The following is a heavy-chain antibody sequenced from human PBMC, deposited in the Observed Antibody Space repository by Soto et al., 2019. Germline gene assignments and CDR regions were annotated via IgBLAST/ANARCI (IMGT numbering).Heavy chain of an antibody. CDR1: GFSLTTSGVG. Sequence: QITLKESGPTLLKPTQTLTLTCAFSGFSLTTSGVGVGWIRQPPGKALEWLALIYWDDDKRYSPSLRNRLTITKETSNNQVVLTMTNMDPVDTATYYCAHRLYFCTGGSCYQAFDHWRQGTLVTVSS. J-gene: IGHJ4*02. V-gene: IGHV2-5*02. D-gene: IGHD2-15*01. CDR3: AHRLYFCTGGSCYQAFDH. CDR2: IYWDDDK.